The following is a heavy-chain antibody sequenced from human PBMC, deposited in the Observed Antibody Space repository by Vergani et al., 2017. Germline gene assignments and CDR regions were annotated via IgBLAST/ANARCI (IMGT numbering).Heavy chain of an antibody. D-gene: IGHD2-2*02. CDR3: ARERLGYCSSTSCYSGWFDP. V-gene: IGHV4-39*07. J-gene: IGHJ5*02. Sequence: QLQLQESGPGLVKPSETLSLTCTVSGCSISSSSYYWGWIRQPPGKGLEWIGSIYYSGSTYYNPSLKSRVTISVDTSKNQFSLKLSSVTAADTAEYYCARERLGYCSSTSCYSGWFDPWGQGTLVTVSS. CDR1: GCSISSSSYY. CDR2: IYYSGST.